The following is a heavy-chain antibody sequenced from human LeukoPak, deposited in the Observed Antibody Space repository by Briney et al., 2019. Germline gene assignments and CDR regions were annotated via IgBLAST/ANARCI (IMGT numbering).Heavy chain of an antibody. CDR1: GGSIRSSNYY. V-gene: IGHV4-39*07. J-gene: IGHJ6*02. CDR3: ARGPREDYGMDV. Sequence: PSETLSLTCTVSGGSIRSSNYYWGWIRQPPGKGLEWIGSIYYSGSTYYSPSLKSRGTISVDTSNNQFSLKLSSVTAADTAVYYCARGPREDYGMDVWGQGTTVTVSS. CDR2: IYYSGST.